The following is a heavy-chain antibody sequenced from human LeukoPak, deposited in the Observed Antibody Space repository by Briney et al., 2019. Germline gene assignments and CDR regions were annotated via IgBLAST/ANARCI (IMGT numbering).Heavy chain of an antibody. CDR2: INHSGST. CDR1: GGSFSGYY. D-gene: IGHD1-1*01. CDR3: ARRLNGWNDLDY. V-gene: IGHV4-34*01. Sequence: PSETLSLTCAVYGGSFSGYYWSWIRQPPGKGLEWIGEINHSGSTNHNPSLKSRVTISVDTSKNQFSLKLSSVTAADTAVYYCARRLNGWNDLDYWGQGTLVTVSS. J-gene: IGHJ4*02.